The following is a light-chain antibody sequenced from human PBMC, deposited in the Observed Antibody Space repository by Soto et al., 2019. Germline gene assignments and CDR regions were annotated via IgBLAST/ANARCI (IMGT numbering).Light chain of an antibody. V-gene: IGKV3-20*01. J-gene: IGKJ1*01. CDR3: QQYGSSPWT. CDR2: GAS. CDR1: QTVSNSY. Sequence: EMVLTQSPGTLSLSPGERATLSCRASQTVSNSYIAWYQQKPGQAPRLLIQGASSRATGIPDRFSGSGSGKDFTLTISRLEPEDFAVYYCQQYGSSPWTFGQGTKVEIK.